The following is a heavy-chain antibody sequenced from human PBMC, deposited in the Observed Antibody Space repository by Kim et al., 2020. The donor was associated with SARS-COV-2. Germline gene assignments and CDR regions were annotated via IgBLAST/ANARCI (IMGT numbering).Heavy chain of an antibody. J-gene: IGHJ4*02. Sequence: SETLSLTCAVYGGSFSGYYWSWIRQPPGKGLEWIGEINHSGSTNYNPSLKSRVTISVDTSKNQFSLKLSSVTAADTAVYYCARRAPIGMVRGALDYWGQGTLVTVSS. D-gene: IGHD3-10*01. V-gene: IGHV4-34*01. CDR3: ARRAPIGMVRGALDY. CDR2: INHSGST. CDR1: GGSFSGYY.